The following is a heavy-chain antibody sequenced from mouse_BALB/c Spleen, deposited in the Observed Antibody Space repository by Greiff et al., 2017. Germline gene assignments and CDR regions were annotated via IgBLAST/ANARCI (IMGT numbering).Heavy chain of an antibody. V-gene: IGHV5-12-1*01. CDR1: GFDFSSYD. J-gene: IGHJ4*01. D-gene: IGHD3-1*01. CDR2: ISSGGGST. Sequence: EVQGVESGGGLVKPGGSLKLSCAASGFDFSSYDMSWVRQTPEKRLEWVAYISSGGGSTYYPDTVKGRFTISRDNAKNTLYLQMSSLKSEDTAMYDCARLPGVTGLYAMDYWGQGTSVTVSS. CDR3: ARLPGVTGLYAMDY.